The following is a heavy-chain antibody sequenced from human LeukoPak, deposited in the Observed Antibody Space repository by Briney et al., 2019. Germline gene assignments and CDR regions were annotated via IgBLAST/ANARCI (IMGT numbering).Heavy chain of an antibody. V-gene: IGHV1-69*05. CDR3: TRDPLVYGDAVEYFQH. CDR2: IIPIFGTA. CDR1: GGTFSSYA. J-gene: IGHJ1*01. D-gene: IGHD4-17*01. Sequence: GSSVKVSCKASGGTFSSYAISWVRQAPGQGLKWMGRIIPIFGTANYAQKFQGRVTITTDESTSTAYMELSSLRSEDTAVYYCTRDPLVYGDAVEYFQHWGQGTLITVSP.